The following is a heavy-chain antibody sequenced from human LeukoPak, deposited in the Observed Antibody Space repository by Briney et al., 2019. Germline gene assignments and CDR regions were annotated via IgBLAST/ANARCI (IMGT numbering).Heavy chain of an antibody. CDR1: GGSFSGYY. J-gene: IGHJ4*02. V-gene: IGHV4-34*01. CDR3: QTTEGY. Sequence: PSETLSLTCAVYGGSFSGYYWSWIRQPPGKGLEWIGEINHSESTHYNPSLKSRVTMSVDTSKNQFSLKLSSVTAADTAVYYCQTTEGYWGQGTLVTVSS. D-gene: IGHD4-17*01. CDR2: INHSEST.